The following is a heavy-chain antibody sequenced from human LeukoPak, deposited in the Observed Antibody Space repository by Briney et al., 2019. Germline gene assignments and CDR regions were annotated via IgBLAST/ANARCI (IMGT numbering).Heavy chain of an antibody. D-gene: IGHD3-9*01. V-gene: IGHV3-23*01. J-gene: IGHJ4*02. Sequence: PGGSLRLSCAASGFTFSSYAMSWVRQAPGKGLEWVSAISGSCGSTYYAGSVKGRFTISRDNSKNTLYLQMNSLRAEDTAVYYCAKSHRASTTYYDILTGYRSFFDYWGQGTLVTVSS. CDR2: ISGSCGST. CDR1: GFTFSSYA. CDR3: AKSHRASTTYYDILTGYRSFFDY.